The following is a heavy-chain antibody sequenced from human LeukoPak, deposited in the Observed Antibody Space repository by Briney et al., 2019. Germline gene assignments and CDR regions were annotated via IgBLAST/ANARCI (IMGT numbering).Heavy chain of an antibody. J-gene: IGHJ6*03. D-gene: IGHD2-15*01. CDR3: ARDEETGYCSCGSCIYYYYMDV. V-gene: IGHV4-59*02. CDR1: GGSVSDYY. Sequence: SETLSLTCTVSGGSVSDYYWSWIRQSPGKGLEWIGYIYYTGSTSYNPSLRSRVTMSADTSKNQFSLKLSSVTAADTAVYYCARDEETGYCSCGSCIYYYYMDVWGKGTTVTVS. CDR2: IYYTGST.